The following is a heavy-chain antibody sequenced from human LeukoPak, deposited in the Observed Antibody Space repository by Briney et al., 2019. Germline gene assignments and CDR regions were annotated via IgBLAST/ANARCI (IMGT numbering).Heavy chain of an antibody. CDR2: ISSSSSNI. CDR3: ARVXGGTYPSYFDY. V-gene: IGHV3-21*01. D-gene: IGHD1-26*01. J-gene: IGHJ4*02. CDR1: GFTFSSYS. Sequence: PGXSLRLSCAASGFTFSSYSINWVRQAPGKGLEWVSSISSSSSNIYYADSVKGRFTISRDKAKNSMYMQMNRLRAEDTAVYYCARVXGGTYPSYFDYWGQGTLVTVSS.